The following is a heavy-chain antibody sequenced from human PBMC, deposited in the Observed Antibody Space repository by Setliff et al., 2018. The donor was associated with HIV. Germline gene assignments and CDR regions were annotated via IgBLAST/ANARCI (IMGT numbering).Heavy chain of an antibody. CDR1: GFTLSSYE. J-gene: IGHJ2*01. V-gene: IGHV3-48*03. CDR2: ISNSGSTI. Sequence: GGSLRLSCAASGFTLSSYEMNWVRQAPGKGLEWVSYISNSGSTIFYAESVKGRFTISRDNAKNSLYLQMNSLRAEDTAVYYCARDQSLSYGSGSWYFDLWGRGTLVTVSS. CDR3: ARDQSLSYGSGSWYFDL. D-gene: IGHD3-10*01.